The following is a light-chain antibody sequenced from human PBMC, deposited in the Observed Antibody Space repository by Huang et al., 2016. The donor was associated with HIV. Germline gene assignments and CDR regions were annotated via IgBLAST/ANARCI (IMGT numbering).Light chain of an antibody. CDR3: MQGTHWPT. Sequence: VAMTQSPLSLPVTLGQPASISCRSSQSLVHSDGNTYLNWFQQRPGQSPRRLIYKVSRRDSGVPDRFSGGGSGTDFTLKISRVEAEDVGVYYCMQGTHWPTFGQGTKVEIK. CDR2: KVS. V-gene: IGKV2-30*02. CDR1: QSLVHSDGNTY. J-gene: IGKJ1*01.